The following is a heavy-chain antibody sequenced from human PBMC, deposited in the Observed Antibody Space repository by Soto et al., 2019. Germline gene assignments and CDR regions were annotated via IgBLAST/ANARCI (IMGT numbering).Heavy chain of an antibody. CDR1: GFTFSSYA. CDR3: AKAQYYYDSRGYYYGMDV. V-gene: IGHV3-23*01. Sequence: GGSLRLSCAASGFTFSSYAMSWVRQAPGKGLEWVSAISGSGGSTYYADSVKGRFTISRDNSKNTLYLQMNSLRAEDTAVYYCAKAQYYYDSRGYYYGMDVWGQGTMVTVSS. D-gene: IGHD3-22*01. J-gene: IGHJ6*02. CDR2: ISGSGGST.